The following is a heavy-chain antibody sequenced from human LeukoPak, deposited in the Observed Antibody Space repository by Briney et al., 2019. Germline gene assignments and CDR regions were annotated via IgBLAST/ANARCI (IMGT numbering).Heavy chain of an antibody. Sequence: SQTLSLTCTVSGVSISSGSYYWSWIRQPAGKGLEWIGRIYTSGSTNYNPSLKSRVTISVDTSKNQFSLKLSSVTAADTAAYYCARRYCSSTSCFLGFDYWGQGTLVTVSS. D-gene: IGHD2-2*01. CDR1: GVSISSGSYY. V-gene: IGHV4-61*02. CDR3: ARRYCSSTSCFLGFDY. J-gene: IGHJ4*02. CDR2: IYTSGST.